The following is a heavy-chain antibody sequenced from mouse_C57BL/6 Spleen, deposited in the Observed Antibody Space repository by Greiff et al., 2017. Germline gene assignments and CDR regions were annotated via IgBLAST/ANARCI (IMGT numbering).Heavy chain of an antibody. V-gene: IGHV1-22*01. CDR3: ARRYCGSTHWYFDV. CDR1: GYTFTDYN. CDR2: INPNNGGT. J-gene: IGHJ1*03. D-gene: IGHD1-1*01. Sequence: EVQLQQSGPELVKPGASVKMSCKASGYTFTDYNMHWVKQSHGKSLEWIGYINPNNGGTSYNQKFKGKATLTVNKSSSTAYMELRSLTSEDSAVYYCARRYCGSTHWYFDVWGTGTTVTVSA.